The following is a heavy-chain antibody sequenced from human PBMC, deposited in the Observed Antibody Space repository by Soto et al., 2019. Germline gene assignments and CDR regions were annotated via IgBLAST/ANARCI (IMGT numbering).Heavy chain of an antibody. V-gene: IGHV1-18*01. J-gene: IGHJ4*02. Sequence: QVLLMKSGPEVKKPGASVKVSCKASGYTFNNYGISWVRQVPGQGLEWTGWISGYNGNTNYAQKTQGRRTVTRDTSTATADVELRTLRSADTAIYYLSRGSASFELWGPGTRVTVSS. CDR1: GYTFNNYG. CDR3: SRGSASFEL. CDR2: ISGYNGNT. D-gene: IGHD1-26*01.